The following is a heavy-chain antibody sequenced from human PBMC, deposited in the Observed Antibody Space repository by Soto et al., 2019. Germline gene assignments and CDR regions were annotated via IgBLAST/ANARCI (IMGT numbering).Heavy chain of an antibody. Sequence: SETLSPTCTVSGGSISSGGYYWSWIRQHPGKGLEWIGYIYYSGSTYYNPSLKSRVTISVDTSKNQFSLKLSSVTAADTAVYYCASGGHYYGSGSHNWFDPWGQGTLVTVSS. CDR3: ASGGHYYGSGSHNWFDP. CDR1: GGSISSGGYY. D-gene: IGHD3-10*01. V-gene: IGHV4-31*03. CDR2: IYYSGST. J-gene: IGHJ5*02.